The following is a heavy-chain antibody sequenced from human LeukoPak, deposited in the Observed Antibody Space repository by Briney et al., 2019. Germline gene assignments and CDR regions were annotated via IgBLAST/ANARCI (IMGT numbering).Heavy chain of an antibody. CDR2: ISSGGRTI. CDR1: GFNFSSYE. V-gene: IGHV3-48*03. Sequence: GGSLRLSCAASGFNFSSYEMNWVRQAPGKGLEWVSAISSGGRTIYYADSVKGRFSISRDNAKNSLYLQMNSLKAEDTAIYYCARAGYSSSWLLYWGQGTLVTVSS. CDR3: ARAGYSSSWLLY. J-gene: IGHJ4*02. D-gene: IGHD6-13*01.